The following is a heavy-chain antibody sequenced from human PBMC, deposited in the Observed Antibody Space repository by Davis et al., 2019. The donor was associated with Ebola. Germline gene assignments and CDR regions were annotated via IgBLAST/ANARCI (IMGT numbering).Heavy chain of an antibody. Sequence: PGGSLRLSCTVSGGSISSSSYYWGWIRQPPGKGLEWIGEINHSGSTNYNPSLKSRVTISVDTSKNQFSLKLSSVTAADTAVYYCARGLMAAAAQGGGMDVWGQGTTVTVSS. J-gene: IGHJ6*02. V-gene: IGHV4-39*07. CDR1: GGSISSSSYY. CDR2: INHSGST. D-gene: IGHD6-13*01. CDR3: ARGLMAAAAQGGGMDV.